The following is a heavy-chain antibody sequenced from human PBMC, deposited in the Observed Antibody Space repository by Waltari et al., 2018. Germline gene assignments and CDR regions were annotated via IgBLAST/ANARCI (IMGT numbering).Heavy chain of an antibody. CDR1: AFTFSRYS. J-gene: IGHJ4*02. D-gene: IGHD4-17*01. CDR2: ISSGGRTR. CDR3: ASGDGDYWGVDY. V-gene: IGHV3-48*01. Sequence: EVQVVESGGGLVQPGGSLRLSCAASAFTFSRYSMNWFRQAPGKGLGGGSCISSGGRTRYYADSVKGRFTISRDKAKKSLYLQMNSLRAEDTAVYYCASGDGDYWGVDYWGQGTLVTVSS.